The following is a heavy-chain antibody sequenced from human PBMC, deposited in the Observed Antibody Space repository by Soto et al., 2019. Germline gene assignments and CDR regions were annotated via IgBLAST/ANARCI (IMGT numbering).Heavy chain of an antibody. CDR3: AREWLRNFYYYYYGMDV. Sequence: PWWSLRLSCSASVFTFPNYAMHWLRQVPGKGLEWVAVIAYDGTDRYYADSVKGRFTISRDNSKNTLYLQMNSLRPEDTAVYYCAREWLRNFYYYYYGMDVWGQGTTVTVSS. CDR1: VFTFPNYA. D-gene: IGHD5-12*01. V-gene: IGHV3-30*03. J-gene: IGHJ6*02. CDR2: IAYDGTDR.